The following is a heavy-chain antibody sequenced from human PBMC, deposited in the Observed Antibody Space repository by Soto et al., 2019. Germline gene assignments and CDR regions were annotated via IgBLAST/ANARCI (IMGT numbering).Heavy chain of an antibody. CDR3: ARGRWHYYGSGSYVHGMDV. V-gene: IGHV4-31*03. Sequence: TLSLTSTVSCGAITSGGYYWSWIRQHPGKGMEWIEYIYYSGRTYYNPSLKSRVTISVDTSKNQFSLKLSSVTAADTAVYYCARGRWHYYGSGSYVHGMDVWGQGTTVTVSS. CDR1: CGAITSGGYY. J-gene: IGHJ6*02. CDR2: IYYSGRT. D-gene: IGHD3-10*01.